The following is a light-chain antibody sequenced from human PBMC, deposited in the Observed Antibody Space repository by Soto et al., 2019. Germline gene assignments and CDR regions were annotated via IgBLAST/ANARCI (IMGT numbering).Light chain of an antibody. J-gene: IGKJ2*01. Sequence: EIVMTQSPASLSVSPGDGATLSCRASQSVASNVAWYQQKPGQGPRLLIHGASTRAVGVPARFSGSGSGTAFTLTISSLPFEDFAVYYCQQYQNWPPQYTFGQGTKLQIK. CDR2: GAS. CDR3: QQYQNWPPQYT. CDR1: QSVASN. V-gene: IGKV3-15*01.